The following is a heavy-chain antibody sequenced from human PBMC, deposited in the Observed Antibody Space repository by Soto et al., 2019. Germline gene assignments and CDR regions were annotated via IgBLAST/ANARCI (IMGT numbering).Heavy chain of an antibody. CDR2: IIPILGIA. CDR1: GGTFSSYT. V-gene: IGHV1-69*04. D-gene: IGHD2-2*01. Sequence: GASVKVSCKASGGTFSSYTISWVRQAPGQGLEWMGRIIPILGIANYAQKFQGRVTITADKSTSTAYMELSSLRSEDTAVYYCARDPTNTADRYAFDYWGKGTLVTVSS. CDR3: ARDPTNTADRYAFDY. J-gene: IGHJ4*02.